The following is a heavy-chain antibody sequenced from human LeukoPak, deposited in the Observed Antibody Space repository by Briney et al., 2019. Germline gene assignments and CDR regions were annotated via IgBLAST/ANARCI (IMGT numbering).Heavy chain of an antibody. CDR3: AKDIGPYYDFWSGTVN. Sequence: PGGSLRLSCAASGFTFSSYAMSWVRQAPGKGLEWVSLISGDGGSTYYADSVKGRFTISRDNSKNSLYLQMNSLRTEDTALYYCAKDIGPYYDFWSGTVNWGQGTLVTVSS. CDR1: GFTFSSYA. CDR2: ISGDGGST. D-gene: IGHD3-3*01. V-gene: IGHV3-43*02. J-gene: IGHJ4*02.